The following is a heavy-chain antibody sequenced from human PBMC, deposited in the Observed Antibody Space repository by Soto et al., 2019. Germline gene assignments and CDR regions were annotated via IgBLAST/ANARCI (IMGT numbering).Heavy chain of an antibody. J-gene: IGHJ6*02. V-gene: IGHV3-66*01. Sequence: EVQVVESGGDLVQPGGSLRLSCAASGFNVNSDYMNWVRQAPGKGLEWVSVIYSDGSTYYADSVKGRFSISRDNSKNMLNLEMSSLRAEDPAVYYCARDPGLRNGMSALGQGTTVTVSS. CDR2: IYSDGST. CDR3: ARDPGLRNGMSA. CDR1: GFNVNSDY.